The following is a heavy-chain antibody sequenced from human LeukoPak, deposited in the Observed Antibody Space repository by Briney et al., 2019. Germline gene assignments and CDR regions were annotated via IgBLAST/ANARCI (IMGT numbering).Heavy chain of an antibody. Sequence: GESLRISCMGSGYSFTSYWISWVRQMPGKGLEWMGRIDPSDSYTNYSPSFQGHVTISADKSISTAYLQWSSLKASDTAMYYCARSYYGSGSLDYYYYGMDVWGQGTTVTVSS. CDR1: GYSFTSYW. CDR2: IDPSDSYT. V-gene: IGHV5-10-1*01. CDR3: ARSYYGSGSLDYYYYGMDV. D-gene: IGHD3-10*01. J-gene: IGHJ6*02.